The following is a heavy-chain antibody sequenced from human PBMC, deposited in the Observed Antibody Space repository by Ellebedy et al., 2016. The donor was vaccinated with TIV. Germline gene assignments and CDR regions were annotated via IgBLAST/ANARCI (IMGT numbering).Heavy chain of an antibody. Sequence: ASVKVSXXASGYTFTGYYMHWVRQAPGQGLEWMGWINPNSGGTNYAQKFQGRVTMTRDTSISTAYMELYRLRSDDTAVYYCAREQSGSYYWGQGTLLTVSA. J-gene: IGHJ4*02. D-gene: IGHD1-26*01. CDR2: INPNSGGT. CDR1: GYTFTGYY. V-gene: IGHV1-2*02. CDR3: AREQSGSYY.